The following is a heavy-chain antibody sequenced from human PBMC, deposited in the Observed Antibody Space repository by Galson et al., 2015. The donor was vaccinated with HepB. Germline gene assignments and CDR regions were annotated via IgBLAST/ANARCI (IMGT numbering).Heavy chain of an antibody. D-gene: IGHD6-6*01. CDR1: GFTFSSYA. CDR3: ARQQLVPYYGMDV. V-gene: IGHV3-30-3*01. Sequence: SLRLSCAASGFTFSSYAMHWVRQVPGKGLEWVAVISYDGSNKYYADSVKGRFTISRDNSKNTLYLQMNSLRAEDTAVYYCARQQLVPYYGMDVWGQGTTVTVSS. J-gene: IGHJ6*02. CDR2: ISYDGSNK.